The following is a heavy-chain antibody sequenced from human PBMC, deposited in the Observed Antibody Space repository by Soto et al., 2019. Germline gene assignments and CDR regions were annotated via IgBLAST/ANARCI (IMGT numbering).Heavy chain of an antibody. Sequence: SETLSLTCAVYGGSLSGYDWSWIRQPPGKALEWIGEFNHSGDTNYNPSLKSRVTISVDTSKNQLFLNLSSVTAADTAMYYCARHHVRGRTIAGAAEFWGQGTLVTVSS. CDR3: ARHHVRGRTIAGAAEF. CDR2: FNHSGDT. V-gene: IGHV4-34*01. D-gene: IGHD1-26*01. CDR1: GGSLSGYD. J-gene: IGHJ4*02.